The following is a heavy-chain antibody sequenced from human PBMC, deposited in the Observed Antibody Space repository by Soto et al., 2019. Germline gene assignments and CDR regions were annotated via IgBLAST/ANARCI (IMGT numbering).Heavy chain of an antibody. CDR3: AKVQAPGYSGYDWDIDY. Sequence: HPGGSLRLSCAASGFTFSSYAMSWVRQAPGKGLEWVSAISGSGGSTYYADSVKGRFTISRDNSKNTLYLQMNSLRAEDTAVYYCAKVQAPGYSGYDWDIDYWGQGTLVTVSS. J-gene: IGHJ4*02. CDR1: GFTFSSYA. V-gene: IGHV3-23*01. D-gene: IGHD5-12*01. CDR2: ISGSGGST.